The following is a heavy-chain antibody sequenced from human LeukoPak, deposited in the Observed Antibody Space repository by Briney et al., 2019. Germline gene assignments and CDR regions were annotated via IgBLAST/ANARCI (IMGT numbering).Heavy chain of an antibody. Sequence: PGGSLRLSCAASGFTFSSYDMSWVRQAPGKGLKWVSDISDSGGSTYYADSVKGRFTISRDNSKNTLFLQMNSLRAEDTAVYYCARLGRGYSGYKQYYFDNWGQGTLVTVSS. V-gene: IGHV3-23*01. CDR1: GFTFSSYD. CDR2: ISDSGGST. CDR3: ARLGRGYSGYKQYYFDN. D-gene: IGHD5-12*01. J-gene: IGHJ4*02.